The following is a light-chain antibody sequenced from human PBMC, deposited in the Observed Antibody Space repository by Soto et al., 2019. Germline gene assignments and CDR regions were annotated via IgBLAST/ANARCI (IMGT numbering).Light chain of an antibody. CDR3: QQYNNWPLYT. CDR2: DAS. Sequence: EIVMTQSPATLSVSPGERATLSCRASQSVGGNLAWYQQRPGRAPRLLIYDASTRATDIPARFSGSGSGTEFPLTISSLQSEDFALYYCQQYNNWPLYTFGQGTKLELK. V-gene: IGKV3-15*01. CDR1: QSVGGN. J-gene: IGKJ2*01.